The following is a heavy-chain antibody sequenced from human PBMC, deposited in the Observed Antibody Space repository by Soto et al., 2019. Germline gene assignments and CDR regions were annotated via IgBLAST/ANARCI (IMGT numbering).Heavy chain of an antibody. J-gene: IGHJ5*02. CDR1: GFTFSSYA. CDR2: ISYDGSNK. D-gene: IGHD3-10*01. Sequence: QVQLVESGGGVVQPVRSLRISCAASGFTFSSYAMHWVRQAPGKGLEWVAVISYDGSNKYYADSVKGRFTISRDNSKNTLYLQRNSLRAEDTAVYYCARERMVRGVGTFDPWGQGTLVTVSS. CDR3: ARERMVRGVGTFDP. V-gene: IGHV3-30-3*01.